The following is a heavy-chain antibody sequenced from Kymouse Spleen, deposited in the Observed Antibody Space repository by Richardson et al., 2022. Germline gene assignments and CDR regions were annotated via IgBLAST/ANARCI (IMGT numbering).Heavy chain of an antibody. CDR1: GFTFSSYG. J-gene: IGHJ5*02. Sequence: QVQLVESGGGVVQPGRSLRLSCAASGFTFSSYGMHWVRQAPGKGLEWVAVIWYDGSNKYYADSVKGRFTISRDNSKNTLYLQMNSLRAEDTAVYYCARDIVVVPAALDPWGQGTLVTVSS. D-gene: IGHD2-2*02. V-gene: IGHV3-33*01. CDR2: IWYDGSNK. CDR3: ARDIVVVPAALDP.